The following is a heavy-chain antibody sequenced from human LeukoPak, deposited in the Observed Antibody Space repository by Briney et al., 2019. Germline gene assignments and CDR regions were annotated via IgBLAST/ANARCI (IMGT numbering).Heavy chain of an antibody. CDR2: IGIESGNT. CDR3: ARDHNYAFDN. CDR1: GFTFSSYS. J-gene: IGHJ4*02. V-gene: IGHV3-48*04. D-gene: IGHD1-1*01. Sequence: GGSLRLSCAASGFTFSSYSMNWVRQAPGKGLEWISYIGIESGNTNYADSVKGRFTMSADNAKNSLYLQMNSLRVEDTAVYYCARDHNYAFDNWGQGTLVSVSS.